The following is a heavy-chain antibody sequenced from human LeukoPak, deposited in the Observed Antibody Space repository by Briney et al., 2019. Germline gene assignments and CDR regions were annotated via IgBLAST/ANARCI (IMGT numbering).Heavy chain of an antibody. CDR1: GYTFTSYD. CDR3: ARGSGSGSYYKAARY. CDR2: TNPNSGNT. D-gene: IGHD3-10*01. V-gene: IGHV1-8*01. J-gene: IGHJ4*02. Sequence: ASVKVSCKASGYTFTSYDINWVRQATGQGLEWMGWTNPNSGNTGYAQKFQDRVTMTRNTSISTAYMELSSLRSEDTAVYYCARGSGSGSYYKAARYWGQGTLVTVSS.